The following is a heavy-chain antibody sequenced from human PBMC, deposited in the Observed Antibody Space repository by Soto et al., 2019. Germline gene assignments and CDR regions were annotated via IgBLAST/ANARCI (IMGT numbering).Heavy chain of an antibody. J-gene: IGHJ5*02. CDR2: INHSGST. D-gene: IGHD2-8*01. CDR3: ARGGYCTNGVCYWFDP. V-gene: IGHV4-34*01. CDR1: GGSFSGFY. Sequence: SETLCLTCAVYGGSFSGFYWSWIRQPPGKGLEWIGEINHSGSTNYNPSLKSRVTISVDMSKNQFSLKLSSVTAADTAVYYCARGGYCTNGVCYWFDPWGQGTLVTVSS.